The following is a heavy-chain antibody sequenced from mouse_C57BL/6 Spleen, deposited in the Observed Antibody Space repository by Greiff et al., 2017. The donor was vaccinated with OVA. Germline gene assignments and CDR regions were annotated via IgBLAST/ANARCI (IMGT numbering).Heavy chain of an antibody. V-gene: IGHV3-6*01. D-gene: IGHD1-1*01. CDR3: ARATVVAHFDY. CDR1: GYSITSGYY. Sequence: EVQLVESGPGLVKPSQSLSLTCSVTGYSITSGYYWNWIRQFPGNKLEWMGYISYDGSNNYNPSLKNRISITRDTSKNQFFLKLNSVTTEDTATYYCARATVVAHFDYWGQGTTLTVSS. CDR2: ISYDGSN. J-gene: IGHJ2*01.